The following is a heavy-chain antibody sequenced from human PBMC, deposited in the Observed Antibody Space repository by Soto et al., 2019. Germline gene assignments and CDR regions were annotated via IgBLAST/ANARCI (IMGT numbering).Heavy chain of an antibody. CDR1: GGSFSGYY. CDR3: ARAGVATIYPGNNWFDP. J-gene: IGHJ5*02. V-gene: IGHV4-34*01. Sequence: SETLSLTCAVYGGSFSGYYWSWIRQPPGKGLEWIGEINHSGSTNCNPSLKSRVTISVDTSKNQFSLNLSSVTAADTAMYYCARAGVATIYPGNNWFDPWGQGTLVTVSS. D-gene: IGHD5-12*01. CDR2: INHSGST.